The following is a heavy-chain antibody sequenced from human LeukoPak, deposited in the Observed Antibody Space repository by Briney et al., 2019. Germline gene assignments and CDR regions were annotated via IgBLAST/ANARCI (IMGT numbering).Heavy chain of an antibody. J-gene: IGHJ4*02. D-gene: IGHD6-13*01. CDR3: ARVPGRRYNTRWADS. CDR1: GYTFNKYA. Sequence: ASVKDSCKASGYTFNKYAITWVRQAPGQGLEWMGWSSTISDSTNYAQKFQDRVTMTTDTSTATASMELRSLRSDDTAVYFCARVPGRRYNTRWADSWGQGTLVIVSS. V-gene: IGHV1-18*01. CDR2: SSTISDST.